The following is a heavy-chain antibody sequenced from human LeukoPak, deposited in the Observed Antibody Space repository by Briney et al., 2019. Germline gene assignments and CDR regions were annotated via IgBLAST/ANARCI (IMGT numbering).Heavy chain of an antibody. Sequence: PGGSMRLSSTASGFTFSDYSMSWIRQAPGKGLEWVSYISSSGVTVYAESVKGRFSISRDDAKNSLFLQMISPRAEDTAVFYCARDDCTPSNCRFWYENWGQGTLVTVSS. D-gene: IGHD2-8*01. J-gene: IGHJ4*02. CDR2: ISSSGVT. V-gene: IGHV3-11*06. CDR3: ARDDCTPSNCRFWYEN. CDR1: GFTFSDYS.